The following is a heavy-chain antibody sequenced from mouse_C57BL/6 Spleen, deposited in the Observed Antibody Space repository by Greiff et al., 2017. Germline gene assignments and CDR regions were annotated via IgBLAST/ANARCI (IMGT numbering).Heavy chain of an antibody. V-gene: IGHV3-6*01. D-gene: IGHD1-1*01. CDR3: ARGITTVVAKGDYFDY. J-gene: IGHJ2*01. CDR1: GYSITSGYY. Sequence: EVKLMESGPGLVKPSQSLSLTCSVTGYSITSGYYWNWIRQFPGNKLEWMGYISYDGSNNYNPSLKNRISITRDTSKNQFFLKLNSVTTEDTATYYCARGITTVVAKGDYFDYWGQGTTLTVSS. CDR2: ISYDGSN.